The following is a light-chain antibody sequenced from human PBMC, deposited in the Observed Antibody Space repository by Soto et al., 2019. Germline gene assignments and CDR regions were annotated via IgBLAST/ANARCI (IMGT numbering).Light chain of an antibody. CDR1: QSVLYSSNNNNY. J-gene: IGKJ2*01. V-gene: IGKV4-1*01. Sequence: DIVMTQSPDSLAVSLGERATINCKSSQSVLYSSNNNNYLAWYQLKPGQPPKLLIYWASTRESGVPDRFSGSGSGKDFTLTISSLQDEDVAVYYCQQYYSTPYTFGQGTKLEIK. CDR2: WAS. CDR3: QQYYSTPYT.